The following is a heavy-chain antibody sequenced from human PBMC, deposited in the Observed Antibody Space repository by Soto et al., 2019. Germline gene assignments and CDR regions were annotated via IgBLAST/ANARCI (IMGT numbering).Heavy chain of an antibody. V-gene: IGHV4-59*01. Sequence: QVQLQESGPGLVKPSETLSLTCTVSGGSLTSYNWNWIRQPPGKGLEWIGYVYNSGGTYYNPSLNSRVTISVDTSKNHFSLKLNSVTAADTAVYYCARRAVVAVTGRLENWLDPWGQGILVSVSS. J-gene: IGHJ5*02. CDR1: GGSLTSYN. CDR2: VYNSGGT. CDR3: ARRAVVAVTGRLENWLDP. D-gene: IGHD1-20*01.